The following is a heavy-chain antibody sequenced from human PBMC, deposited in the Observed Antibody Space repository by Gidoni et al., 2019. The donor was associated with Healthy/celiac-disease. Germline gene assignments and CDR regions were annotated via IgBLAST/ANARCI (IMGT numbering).Heavy chain of an antibody. J-gene: IGHJ3*02. D-gene: IGHD3-22*01. V-gene: IGHV3-21*01. CDR1: GFTFSSYS. CDR2: ISSSSSYT. CDR3: ARDWRYYYDSSGYPPDAFDI. Sequence: EVQLVESGGGLVKPGGSLRLSCAASGFTFSSYSMNWVRQAPGKGLAWVSSISSSSSYTYYADSVKGRFTISRDNAKNSLYLQMNSLRAEDTAVYYCARDWRYYYDSSGYPPDAFDIWGQGTMVTVSS.